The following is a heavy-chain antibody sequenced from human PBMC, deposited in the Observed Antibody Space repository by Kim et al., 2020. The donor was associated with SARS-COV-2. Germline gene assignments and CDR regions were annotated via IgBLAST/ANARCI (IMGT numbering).Heavy chain of an antibody. D-gene: IGHD3-9*01. V-gene: IGHV6-1*01. J-gene: IGHJ3*02. CDR1: GDSVSTNTVA. CDR3: AHTITARGAFDI. CDR2: TYYRSKWYN. Sequence: SQTLSLTCAISGDSVSTNTVAWHWVRQSPSRGLEWLGRTYYRSKWYNDYAVSVKSRITINPDTSKNQFSLQLNSVISEDTAVYYCAHTITARGAFDIWGQGTMVTVSS.